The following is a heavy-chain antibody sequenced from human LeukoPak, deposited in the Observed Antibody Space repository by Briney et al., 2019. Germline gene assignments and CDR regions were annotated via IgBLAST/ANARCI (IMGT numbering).Heavy chain of an antibody. CDR1: GGTFSSYA. Sequence: SVKVSCKASGGTFSSYATSWVRQAPGQGLEWMGGIIPIFGTANYAQKFQGRVTITADKSTSTAYMELSSLRSEDTAVYYCASQGCSGGSCYSGNWFDPWGQGTLVTVSS. D-gene: IGHD2-15*01. J-gene: IGHJ5*02. CDR2: IIPIFGTA. V-gene: IGHV1-69*06. CDR3: ASQGCSGGSCYSGNWFDP.